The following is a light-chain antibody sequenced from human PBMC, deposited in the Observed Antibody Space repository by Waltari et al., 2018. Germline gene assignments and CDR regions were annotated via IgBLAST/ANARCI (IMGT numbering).Light chain of an antibody. CDR2: WAS. V-gene: IGKV4-1*01. J-gene: IGKJ4*01. Sequence: DIVMTQSPDSLAVSLGERATINCKSSQSVLYSSNNKHYLAWYQQKPGQPPKRPIYWASTRESGVPDRFSGSGSGTDFTLTISSLQAEDVAVYYCQQYYSTPLTFGGGTKVEIK. CDR3: QQYYSTPLT. CDR1: QSVLYSSNNKHY.